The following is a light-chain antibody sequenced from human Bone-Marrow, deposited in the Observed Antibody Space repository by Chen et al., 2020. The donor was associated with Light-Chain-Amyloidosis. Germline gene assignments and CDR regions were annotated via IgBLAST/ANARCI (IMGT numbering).Light chain of an antibody. Sequence: SYVLPQPSSVSVAPGQTATIACGGNNIGSTSVHWYQQTPGQAPLLVVYDDSDRPPGIPERLSGSNSGNTATLTISRVEAGDEADYDCQVWDRSRDRPVFGGGTKLTVL. J-gene: IGLJ3*02. V-gene: IGLV3-21*02. CDR2: DDS. CDR1: NIGSTS. CDR3: QVWDRSRDRPV.